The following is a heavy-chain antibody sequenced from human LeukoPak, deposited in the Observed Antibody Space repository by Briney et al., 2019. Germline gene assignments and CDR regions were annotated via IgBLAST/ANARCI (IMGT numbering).Heavy chain of an antibody. CDR3: ARDYKYQLPHPSWFDP. J-gene: IGHJ5*02. CDR2: INPNSGGT. Sequence: GASVKVSCKASGYTFTGYYMHWVRQAPGQGLEWMGWINPNSGGTNYAQKFQGRVTMTRDTSISTAYMELSRLRSDDTAVYYCARDYKYQLPHPSWFDPWGQGTLVTVSS. D-gene: IGHD2-2*01. V-gene: IGHV1-2*02. CDR1: GYTFTGYY.